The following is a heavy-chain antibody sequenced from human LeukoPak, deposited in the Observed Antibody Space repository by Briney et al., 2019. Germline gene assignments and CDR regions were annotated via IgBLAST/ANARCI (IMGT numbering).Heavy chain of an antibody. D-gene: IGHD6-13*01. V-gene: IGHV3-53*01. J-gene: IGHJ6*02. CDR2: IYSGGST. CDR1: GFTVSSNY. CDR3: ARERRAAASLLYYYYGMDV. Sequence: GGSLRLSCAASGFTVSSNYMSWVRQAPGKGLEWVSVIYSGGSTYYADSVEGRFTISRDNSKNTLYLQMNSLRAEDTAVYYCARERRAAASLLYYYYGMDVWGQGTTVTVSS.